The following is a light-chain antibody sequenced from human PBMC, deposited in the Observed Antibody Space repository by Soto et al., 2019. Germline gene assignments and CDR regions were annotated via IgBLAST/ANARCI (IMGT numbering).Light chain of an antibody. CDR3: QQYESFPLT. CDR2: GAS. CDR1: QSVSSNF. Sequence: EIVLTQSPGTLSLSPGERATLSCRASQSVSSNFLAWYQQKPGQAPRLLIYGASSRATGIPDRFSGSGSGTDFTLAISRLEPEDFAVYYCQQYESFPLTFGGGTKVDIK. V-gene: IGKV3-20*01. J-gene: IGKJ4*02.